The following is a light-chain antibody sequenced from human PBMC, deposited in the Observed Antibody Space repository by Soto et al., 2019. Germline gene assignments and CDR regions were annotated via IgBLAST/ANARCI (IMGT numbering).Light chain of an antibody. CDR3: QQYNNWPLT. Sequence: IILTQSPDTLSLSTGERATLSCRVSQTVSSNYLAWCQQRPGQAPRLLIYGASTRATGIPARFSGSGSGTEFTLTISSLQSEDFAVYYCQQYNNWPLTFGQGTLLEIK. V-gene: IGKV3-15*01. J-gene: IGKJ5*01. CDR1: QTVSSN. CDR2: GAS.